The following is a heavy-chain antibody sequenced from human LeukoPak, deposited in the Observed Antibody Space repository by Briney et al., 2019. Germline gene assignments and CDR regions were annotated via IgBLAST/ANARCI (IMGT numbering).Heavy chain of an antibody. J-gene: IGHJ6*03. CDR3: ARGHSSSWYYYYYYMDV. CDR2: ISGSGGST. Sequence: PGGSLRLSCAASGFTFSSYAMSWVRQAPGKGLEWVSAISGSGGSTYYADSVKGRFTISRDNSKNTLYLQMNSLRAEDTAVYYCARGHSSSWYYYYYYMDVWGKGTTVTVSS. CDR1: GFTFSSYA. D-gene: IGHD6-13*01. V-gene: IGHV3-23*01.